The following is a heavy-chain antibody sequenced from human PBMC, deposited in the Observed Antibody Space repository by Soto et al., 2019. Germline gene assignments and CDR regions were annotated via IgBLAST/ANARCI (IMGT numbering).Heavy chain of an antibody. D-gene: IGHD2-2*02. V-gene: IGHV3-23*01. J-gene: IGHJ3*02. CDR2: ISGSGGST. CDR1: GFTFSSYA. CDR3: AKEGWVPAAINRYKHPVNAFDI. Sequence: GGSLRLSCAASGFTFSSYAMSWVRQAPGKGLEWVSAISGSGGSTYYADSVKGRFTISRDNSKNTLYLQMNSLRAEDTAVYYCAKEGWVPAAINRYKHPVNAFDIWGQGTMVTVSS.